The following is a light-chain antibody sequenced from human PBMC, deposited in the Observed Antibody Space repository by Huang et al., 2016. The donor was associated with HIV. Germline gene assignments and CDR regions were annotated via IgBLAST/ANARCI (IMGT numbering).Light chain of an antibody. CDR2: AAS. J-gene: IGKJ2*01. CDR3: QQSARTPRT. CDR1: QTIKRY. V-gene: IGKV1-39*01. Sequence: GDTVIITCRASQTIKRYLNWYQQEPGKAPKLLISAASNLQSGVPSTFSGSGSGTDFTLTINSLQPEDSATYYCQQSARTPRTFGQGTKLEI.